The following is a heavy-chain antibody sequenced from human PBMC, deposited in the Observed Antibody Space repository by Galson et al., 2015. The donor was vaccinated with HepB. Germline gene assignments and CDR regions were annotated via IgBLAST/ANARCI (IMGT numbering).Heavy chain of an antibody. D-gene: IGHD3-10*01. CDR1: GFTFSNYW. CDR3: ARTHNILRGAHCGMDV. Sequence: SLRLSCASSGFTFSNYWMSWVRQAPGKGLEWVAHIKQDGSEKYYVISVRGRFTISRDNAKNSLYLQMSTLRAEDTAVYYCARTHNILRGAHCGMDVWGQGTTVPVSS. V-gene: IGHV3-7*03. J-gene: IGHJ6*02. CDR2: IKQDGSEK.